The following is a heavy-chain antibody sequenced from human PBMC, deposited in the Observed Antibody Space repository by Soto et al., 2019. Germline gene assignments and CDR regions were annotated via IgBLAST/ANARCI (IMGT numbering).Heavy chain of an antibody. Sequence: PGASLKISCKGSGYSFTSYWISWVRQMPGKGLEWMGRIDPSDSYTNYSPSFQGHVTITADKSISTAYLQWSSLKASDTAMYYCAREGNLEYSSSSSGYYYYYYCMDVWGQGTTVTVSS. V-gene: IGHV5-10-1*01. J-gene: IGHJ6*02. CDR2: IDPSDSYT. CDR3: AREGNLEYSSSSSGYYYYYYCMDV. D-gene: IGHD6-6*01. CDR1: GYSFTSYW.